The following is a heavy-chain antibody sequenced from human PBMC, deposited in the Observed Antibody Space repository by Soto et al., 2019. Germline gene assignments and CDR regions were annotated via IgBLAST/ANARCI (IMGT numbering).Heavy chain of an antibody. CDR2: ISVYNGNT. J-gene: IGHJ6*02. CDR3: ARAGHDYDFWSGYYGMDV. Sequence: QLVQSGAEVKKPGASVKVSCKASGYTFTSYGVTWVRQAPGQGLEWMGWISVYNGNTNYAQKLQGRVTMTTDTSTNTAYMELRSLRSDDTAVYYCARAGHDYDFWSGYYGMDVWGQGTTVTVS. D-gene: IGHD3-3*01. V-gene: IGHV1-18*04. CDR1: GYTFTSYG.